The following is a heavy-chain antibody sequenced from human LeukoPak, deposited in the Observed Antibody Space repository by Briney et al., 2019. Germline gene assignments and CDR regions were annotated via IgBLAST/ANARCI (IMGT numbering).Heavy chain of an antibody. J-gene: IGHJ3*02. D-gene: IGHD1-20*01. CDR3: AKDRLTGTPLSAFDI. CDR1: GFPFSSYS. CDR2: ISGSGGST. Sequence: PGGSLILSCAASGFPFSSYSMSWVRQAPGKGLEWVSAISGSGGSTYYADSVKGRFTISRDNSKNTLYLQMNSLRAEDTAVYYCAKDRLTGTPLSAFDIWGQGTMVTVSS. V-gene: IGHV3-23*01.